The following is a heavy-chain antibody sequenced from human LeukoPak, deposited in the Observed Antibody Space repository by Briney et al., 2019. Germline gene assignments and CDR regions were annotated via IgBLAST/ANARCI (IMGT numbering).Heavy chain of an antibody. J-gene: IGHJ3*02. CDR1: GGSISSYY. V-gene: IGHV4-59*12. D-gene: IGHD7-27*01. CDR2: IYYSGST. CDR3: ARDSTTGDRNAFDI. Sequence: SETLSLTCTVSGGSISSYYWSWIRQPPGKGLEWIGYIYYSGSTNYNPSLKSRVTISVDTSKSQFSLKLSSVTAADTAVYYCARDSTTGDRNAFDIWGQGTMVTVSS.